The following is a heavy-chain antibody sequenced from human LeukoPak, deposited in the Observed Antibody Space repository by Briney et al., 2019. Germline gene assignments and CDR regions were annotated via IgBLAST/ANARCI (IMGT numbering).Heavy chain of an antibody. CDR3: ARDLRYCSSTSCRGGDY. D-gene: IGHD2-2*01. CDR1: GFTFSSYA. V-gene: IGHV3-21*01. J-gene: IGHJ4*02. Sequence: GGSLRLSCAASGFTFSSYAMSWVRQAPGKGLEWVSSISSSSSYIYYADSVKGRFTISRDNAKNSLYLQMNSLRAEDTAVYYCARDLRYCSSTSCRGGDYWGQGTLVTVSS. CDR2: ISSSSSYI.